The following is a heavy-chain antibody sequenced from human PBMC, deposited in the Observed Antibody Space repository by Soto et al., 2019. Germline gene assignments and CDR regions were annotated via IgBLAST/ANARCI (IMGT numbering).Heavy chain of an antibody. CDR1: GYTFTSYG. CDR3: ASVVRGVIGTY. CDR2: ISDYNHNA. Sequence: QIQLVQSGAEVKKPGASVKVSCKASGYTFTSYGISWVRQAPGQGLEWMGWISDYNHNAYYAQKLQGRVTMTTDTSTTTAYMDLRSLSSDDTAVYYCASVVRGVIGTYWGQGTLVTVSS. D-gene: IGHD3-10*01. J-gene: IGHJ4*02. V-gene: IGHV1-18*04.